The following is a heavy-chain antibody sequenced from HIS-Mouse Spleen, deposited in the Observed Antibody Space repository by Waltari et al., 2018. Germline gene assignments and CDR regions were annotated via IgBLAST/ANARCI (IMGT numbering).Heavy chain of an antibody. CDR2: ISAYNGNT. CDR1: GYTVTSYG. D-gene: IGHD3-3*01. Sequence: QVQLVQSGAEVKKPGASVKVSCKASGYTVTSYGSSWGRQAPGQGLEWMGWISAYNGNTNYAQKLQGRVTMTTDTSTSTAYMELRSLRSDDTAVYYCARSESRFLEWLDWFDPWGQGTLVTVSS. J-gene: IGHJ5*02. V-gene: IGHV1-18*01. CDR3: ARSESRFLEWLDWFDP.